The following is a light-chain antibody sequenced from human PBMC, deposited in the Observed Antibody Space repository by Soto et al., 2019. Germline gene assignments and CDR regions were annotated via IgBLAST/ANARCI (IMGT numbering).Light chain of an antibody. CDR2: EVS. CDR3: SSYTSSSTLWV. CDR1: SSDVGAYNY. V-gene: IGLV2-14*01. J-gene: IGLJ3*02. Sequence: QSALTQPASVSGSPGQSITISCTGTSSDVGAYNYVSWYQQHPGKAPKLMIYEVSNRPSGVSNRFSGSKSGNTASLTISGLQAEDEGDYYCSSYTSSSTLWVFGGGTKVTVL.